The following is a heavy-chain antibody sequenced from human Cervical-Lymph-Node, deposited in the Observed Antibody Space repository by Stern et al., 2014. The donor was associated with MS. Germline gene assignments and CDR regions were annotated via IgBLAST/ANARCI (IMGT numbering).Heavy chain of an antibody. J-gene: IGHJ4*02. V-gene: IGHV3-74*01. Sequence: VKLVESGGSLVQPGGSLRLSCAASGFTFSSYWMHWVRQAPGKVLVWVSRINSYGSSTRYADAAKSRFTISSNNAKNTLYLQMNSLRAEDTAVYYCARERGYYYDSSGYSNWGQGTLVTVSS. D-gene: IGHD3-22*01. CDR3: ARERGYYYDSSGYSN. CDR1: GFTFSSYW. CDR2: INSYGSST.